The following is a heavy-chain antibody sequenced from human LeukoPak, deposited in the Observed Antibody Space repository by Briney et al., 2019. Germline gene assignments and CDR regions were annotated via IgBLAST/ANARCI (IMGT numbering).Heavy chain of an antibody. D-gene: IGHD2-2*01. V-gene: IGHV4-4*07. CDR1: GGSISTYY. CDR3: ARLVQYCSSTSCPEGSFDY. Sequence: PSETLSLTCTVSGGSISTYYWSWIRQPAGKGLEWIGRIYTSGSTNYNPSLKSRVTISVDTSKNQFSLKLSSVTAADTAVYYCARLVQYCSSTSCPEGSFDYWGQGTLVTVSS. CDR2: IYTSGST. J-gene: IGHJ4*02.